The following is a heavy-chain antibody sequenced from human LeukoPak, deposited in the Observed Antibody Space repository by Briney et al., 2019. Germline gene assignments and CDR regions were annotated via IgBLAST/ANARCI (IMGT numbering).Heavy chain of an antibody. J-gene: IGHJ5*02. V-gene: IGHV3-11*04. CDR1: GFTFSDYY. D-gene: IGHD3-10*01. CDR3: ARSQLLWFGELLDGYWFDP. Sequence: GGSLRLSCAASGFTFSDYYMSWIRQAPGKGLEWVSYISSSGSTIYYADSVKGRFTISRDNAKNSLYLQMNSLRAEDTAVYYCARSQLLWFGELLDGYWFDPWGQGTLVTVSS. CDR2: ISSSGSTI.